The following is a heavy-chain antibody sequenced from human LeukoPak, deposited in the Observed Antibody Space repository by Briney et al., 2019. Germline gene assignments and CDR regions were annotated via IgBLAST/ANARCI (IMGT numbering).Heavy chain of an antibody. Sequence: PGGSLRLSCAASGFTFGDYGMSWVRQAPGKGLEWVSDINWNGGSTNYTNSVKGRFTISRDNAKNSLYLQMNSLRAEDTALYYCARDLGYDILTGFSYWGQGTLVTVSS. CDR3: ARDLGYDILTGFSY. V-gene: IGHV3-20*04. D-gene: IGHD3-9*01. CDR2: INWNGGST. J-gene: IGHJ4*02. CDR1: GFTFGDYG.